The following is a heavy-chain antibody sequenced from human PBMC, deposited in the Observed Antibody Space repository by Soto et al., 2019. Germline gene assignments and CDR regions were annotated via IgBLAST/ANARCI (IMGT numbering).Heavy chain of an antibody. CDR2: IIPIFGTA. V-gene: IGHV1-69*12. CDR1: GGTFSSYA. Sequence: QVQLVQSGAEVKKPGSSVKVSCKASGGTFSSYAISWVRQAPGQGLEWMGGIIPIFGTANYAQKFQGRGTITADESTSTAYMELSSLRTEDTAVYYCATPKGHEKTNPNDAFDIWGQGTMVTVSS. CDR3: ATPKGHEKTNPNDAFDI. J-gene: IGHJ3*02.